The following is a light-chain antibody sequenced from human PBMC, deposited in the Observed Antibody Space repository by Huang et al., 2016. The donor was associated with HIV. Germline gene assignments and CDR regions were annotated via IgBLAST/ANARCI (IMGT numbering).Light chain of an antibody. Sequence: EIVMTQSPATLSVSPGERATLSCRASQGVSNNIAWYQQKPGQTPRLLIHGASTRATGIAAKVSGRGSGTDFTLTITSLQPEDSAVYYCQHYKNWPPWTFGPGTQVEI. J-gene: IGKJ1*01. CDR3: QHYKNWPPWT. V-gene: IGKV3D-15*01. CDR2: GAS. CDR1: QGVSNN.